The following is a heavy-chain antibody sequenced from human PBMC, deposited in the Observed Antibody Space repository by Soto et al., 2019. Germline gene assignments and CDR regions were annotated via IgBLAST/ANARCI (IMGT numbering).Heavy chain of an antibody. Sequence: RGESLKISCKGSGYSFTNYWIGWVRQMPGKGLEWMGIIYPGDSDTRYSPSFQGQVTISADKSISTAYLQWSSLKASDTAMYYCARHPAYCGGDCYWFDYWGQGTLVTVSS. CDR2: IYPGDSDT. CDR1: GYSFTNYW. D-gene: IGHD2-21*02. V-gene: IGHV5-51*01. CDR3: ARHPAYCGGDCYWFDY. J-gene: IGHJ4*02.